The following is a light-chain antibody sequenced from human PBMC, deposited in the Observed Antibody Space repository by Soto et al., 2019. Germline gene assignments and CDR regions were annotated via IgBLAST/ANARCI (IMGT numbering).Light chain of an antibody. CDR2: AAS. CDR1: QSISNY. V-gene: IGKV1-39*01. J-gene: IGKJ5*01. CDR3: QQSYSTLSIT. Sequence: DIQTTQSPSSLSASVGDRVTITCRASQSISNYLNWYQQKPGKAPKLLIYAASSLQSGVPSRFSGSGSWTDFTLTISSLQPEDFATYYCQQSYSTLSITFGQGTRLEIK.